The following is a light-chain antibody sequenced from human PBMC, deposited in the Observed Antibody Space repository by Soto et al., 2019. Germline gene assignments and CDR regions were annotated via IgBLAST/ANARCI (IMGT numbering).Light chain of an antibody. J-gene: IGKJ4*01. V-gene: IGKV3D-15*01. CDR2: GAS. CDR3: QQYHHWPVT. Sequence: EIVITQSPASLSVSPWERATLSCRASQSVSSNYLAWYQQKPGQAPRLLIYGASTRATGIPDRFSGSGFGTDFTLTINSLQSEDAAVYYCQQYHHWPVTFGGGTKVDIK. CDR1: QSVSSN.